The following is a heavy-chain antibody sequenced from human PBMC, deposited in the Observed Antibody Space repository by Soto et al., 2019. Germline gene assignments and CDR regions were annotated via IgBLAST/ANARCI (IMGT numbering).Heavy chain of an antibody. J-gene: IGHJ4*02. V-gene: IGHV1-69*02. D-gene: IGHD3-10*01. CDR3: ARSTVYGSGRTTGFDY. CDR1: GGTFSSYT. CDR2: IIPILGIA. Sequence: SVKVSCKASGGTFSSYTISWVRQAPGQGLEWMGRIIPILGIANYAQKLQGRVTITADKSTSTAYMELSSLRSEDTAVYFCARSTVYGSGRTTGFDYWGQGTLVTVSS.